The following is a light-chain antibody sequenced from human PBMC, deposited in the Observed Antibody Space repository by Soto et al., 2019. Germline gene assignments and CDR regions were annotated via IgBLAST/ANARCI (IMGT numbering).Light chain of an antibody. CDR1: SGSVSTSYY. V-gene: IGLV8-61*01. CDR3: VLYMGSGISGV. Sequence: QAVVTQEPSFSVSPGGTVTLTCGLSSGSVSTSYYPSWYQQTPGQATRTLIYSTNTRSSGVPDRFSGSILGNKAALTITGAQADDESDYYCVLYMGSGISGVFGGGTKVTVL. J-gene: IGLJ2*01. CDR2: STN.